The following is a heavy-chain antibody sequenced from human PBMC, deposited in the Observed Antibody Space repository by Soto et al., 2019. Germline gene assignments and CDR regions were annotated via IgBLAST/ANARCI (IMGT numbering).Heavy chain of an antibody. J-gene: IGHJ4*02. D-gene: IGHD6-19*01. CDR2: ISAYNGNT. CDR1: GYTFTSYG. Sequence: SVKVSCKASGYTFTSYGISWVRQAPGQGLEWMGWISAYNGNTNYAQKLQGRVTMTTDTSTSTAYMELRSLRSDDTAVYYCARDDDSLAVAGDSVYWGQGTLVTVSS. CDR3: ARDDDSLAVAGDSVY. V-gene: IGHV1-18*01.